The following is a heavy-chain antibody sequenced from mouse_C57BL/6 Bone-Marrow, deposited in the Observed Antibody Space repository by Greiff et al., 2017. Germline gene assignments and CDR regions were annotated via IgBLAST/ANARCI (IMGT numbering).Heavy chain of an antibody. V-gene: IGHV1-19*01. D-gene: IGHD1-1*01. J-gene: IGHJ1*03. Sequence: EVQLQESGPVLVKPGASVKMSCKASGYTFTDYYMNWVKQSHGKSLEWIGVINPFNGGTSYNQKCKGKATLTVDKSSSTAYMELNSLTSEDSAVYYGASDYYGSSYDWYFDDWGTGTTVTVSS. CDR1: GYTFTDYY. CDR2: INPFNGGT. CDR3: ASDYYGSSYDWYFDD.